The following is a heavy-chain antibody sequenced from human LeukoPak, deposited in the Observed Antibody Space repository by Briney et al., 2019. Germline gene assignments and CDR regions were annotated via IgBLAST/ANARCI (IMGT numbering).Heavy chain of an antibody. CDR2: ISAYNGNT. D-gene: IGHD2-2*01. V-gene: IGHV1-18*01. Sequence: GASVTVSCTASGYTFTSYGISWVRQAPGQGLEWMGWISAYNGNTNYAQKLQGRVTMTTDTSTSTAYMELRSLRSDDTAVYYCARVGAYCSSTSCYLDAFDIWGQGTMVTVSS. CDR3: ARVGAYCSSTSCYLDAFDI. J-gene: IGHJ3*02. CDR1: GYTFTSYG.